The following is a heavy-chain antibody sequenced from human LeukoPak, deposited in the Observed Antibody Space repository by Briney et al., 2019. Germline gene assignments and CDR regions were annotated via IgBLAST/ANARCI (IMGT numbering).Heavy chain of an antibody. Sequence: GGSLRLSCAVSGFTFSHYAMSWVRQAPGTGLEWVGSLTDSGDATYYANSVKGRFTVSRDNSKNTLYLQMNNLRGEDTALYYCTKGPYGNSIYYGMDVWGQGTTVTVSS. CDR2: LTDSGDAT. J-gene: IGHJ6*02. CDR3: TKGPYGNSIYYGMDV. CDR1: GFTFSHYA. V-gene: IGHV3-23*01. D-gene: IGHD5-24*01.